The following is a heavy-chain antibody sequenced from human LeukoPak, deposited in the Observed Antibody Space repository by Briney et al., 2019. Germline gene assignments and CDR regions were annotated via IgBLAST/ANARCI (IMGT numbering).Heavy chain of an antibody. CDR3: ATAWGFFWSGYPEGFDY. J-gene: IGHJ4*02. V-gene: IGHV4-39*07. CDR1: GGSISSSSYY. Sequence: SETLSLTCTVSGGSISSSSYYWGWIRQPPGKGLEWIGSIYYSGSTYYNPSLKSRVTISVDTSKNQFSLKLSSVTAADTAVYYCATAWGFFWSGYPEGFDYWGQGTLVTVSS. CDR2: IYYSGST. D-gene: IGHD3-3*01.